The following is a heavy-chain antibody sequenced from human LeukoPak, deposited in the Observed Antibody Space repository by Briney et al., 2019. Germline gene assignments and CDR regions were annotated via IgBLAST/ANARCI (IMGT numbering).Heavy chain of an antibody. D-gene: IGHD2-21*02. CDR2: IGDSGVRT. CDR3: AKDLGNGGDPPVYCDY. V-gene: IGHV3-23*01. J-gene: IGHJ4*02. CDR1: GFTFSSYG. Sequence: GGSLRLSCAASGFTFSSYGMNWVRQAPGKGLEWVSAIGDSGVRTYYADSVKGRFTVSRDNSKNTLYLQMNSLRAEDTAVYYCAKDLGNGGDPPVYCDYWGQGTLVTVSS.